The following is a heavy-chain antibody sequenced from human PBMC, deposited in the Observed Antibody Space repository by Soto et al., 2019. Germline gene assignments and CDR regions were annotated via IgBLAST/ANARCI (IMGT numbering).Heavy chain of an antibody. CDR3: AKGRGLAAHYYYYGMDV. CDR1: GFTFSNYA. V-gene: IGHV3-23*04. J-gene: IGHJ6*02. Sequence: EVQLVESGGGLVQPGGSLRLSCAASGFTFSNYAMSWVRQAPGKGLEWVSAISGSGGSTYYADSVKGRFTISRDNSKNTLYLQMNSLRAEDTAVYYCAKGRGLAAHYYYYGMDVWGQGTTVTVSS. D-gene: IGHD6-6*01. CDR2: ISGSGGST.